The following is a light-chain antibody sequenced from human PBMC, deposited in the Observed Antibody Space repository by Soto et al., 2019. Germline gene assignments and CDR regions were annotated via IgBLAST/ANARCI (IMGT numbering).Light chain of an antibody. Sequence: EIVMTQSPATLSVSPGERATLSCRARQSVGSDLAWYQQKPGQAPRLVIYDIFNRATGVPTRSSGSGSWTEFTLTISSLQSEDFAVYYCHQYNSWPLTFGGGTKGEIK. CDR3: HQYNSWPLT. CDR2: DIF. V-gene: IGKV3D-15*01. CDR1: QSVGSD. J-gene: IGKJ4*01.